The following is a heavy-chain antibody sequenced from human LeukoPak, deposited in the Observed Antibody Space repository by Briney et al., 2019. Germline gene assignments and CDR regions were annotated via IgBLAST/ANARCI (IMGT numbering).Heavy chain of an antibody. V-gene: IGHV1-18*01. CDR1: GYTFSSYD. Sequence: ASEKVSCKTSGYTFSSYDINWVRQAPGQGLEWMGWISAYNGNTNSAQMLQGRVTMTTDPSTSTAYMELRSLRSDDTAVYYCARDPTAAGALFDYWGQGTLVTISS. CDR2: ISAYNGNT. CDR3: ARDPTAAGALFDY. J-gene: IGHJ4*02. D-gene: IGHD6-13*01.